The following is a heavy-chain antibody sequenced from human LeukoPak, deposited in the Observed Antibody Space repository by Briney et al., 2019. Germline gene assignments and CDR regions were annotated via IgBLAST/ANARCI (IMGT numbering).Heavy chain of an antibody. D-gene: IGHD2-15*01. CDR3: ARSGYCSGGSCYRFDY. J-gene: IGHJ4*02. Sequence: PSETLSLTCTVFGYSISSGYYWGWIRQPPGKGLEWIGSIYHSGSTYYNPSLKSRVTISVDTSKKQFSLKLRSVTAADTAVYYCARSGYCSGGSCYRFDYWGQGTLVTVSS. CDR1: GYSISSGYY. CDR2: IYHSGST. V-gene: IGHV4-38-2*02.